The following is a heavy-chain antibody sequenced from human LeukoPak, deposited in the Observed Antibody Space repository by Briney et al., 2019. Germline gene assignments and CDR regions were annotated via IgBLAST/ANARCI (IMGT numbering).Heavy chain of an antibody. J-gene: IGHJ4*02. CDR1: GFSFINYA. V-gene: IGHV3-23*01. Sequence: GGSLRLSWAVSGFSFINYATSWVSHPPGKGMEWDSAISGSGGSAYFADSVKGRFTISRDNSKNTLYLQMNSLRAEDTAVYYCAKGGLAGRHDCWGQGTLVTVSS. D-gene: IGHD6-25*01. CDR3: AKGGLAGRHDC. CDR2: ISGSGGSA.